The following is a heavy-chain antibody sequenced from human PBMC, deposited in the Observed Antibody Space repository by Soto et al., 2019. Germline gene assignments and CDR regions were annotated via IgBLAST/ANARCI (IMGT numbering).Heavy chain of an antibody. CDR1: GGSISSYY. D-gene: IGHD3-10*01. J-gene: IGHJ2*01. Sequence: QVQLQESGPGLVKPSETLSLTCTVSGGSISSYYWSWIRQPPGKGLEWIGYIYYSGSTNYNPSLQSRVTISVDTSKNQFSLKLSSVTAADTAVYYCARLLTRAWYFDLWGRGTLVTVSS. CDR3: ARLLTRAWYFDL. CDR2: IYYSGST. V-gene: IGHV4-59*01.